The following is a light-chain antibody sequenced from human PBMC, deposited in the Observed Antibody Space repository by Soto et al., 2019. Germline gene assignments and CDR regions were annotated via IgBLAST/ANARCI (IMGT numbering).Light chain of an antibody. V-gene: IGKV2-30*01. CDR3: AHRAPCRT. CDR1: QILVYSYVNTY. Sequence: IYNRSSQILVYSYVNTYLDWFQQRPGKSPRRLIYKVSNLDSGVPDRFSGSGSGTEFTLTMSSLEADDVGAHYCAHRAPCRTFSQGTKVDIK. CDR2: KVS. J-gene: IGKJ1*01.